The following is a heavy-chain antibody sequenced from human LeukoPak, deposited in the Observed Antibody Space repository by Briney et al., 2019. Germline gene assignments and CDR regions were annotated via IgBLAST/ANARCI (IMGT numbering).Heavy chain of an antibody. Sequence: MTSETLSLTCAVYGGSFSGYYWSWIRQRPGKGLEWIGEINHSGSTNYNPSLKSRVTISVDTSKNQFSLKLSSVTAADTAVYYCARGTRFYYYGMDVWGQGTTVTVSS. CDR3: ARGTRFYYYGMDV. CDR1: GGSFSGYY. CDR2: INHSGST. J-gene: IGHJ6*02. V-gene: IGHV4-34*01. D-gene: IGHD3-3*01.